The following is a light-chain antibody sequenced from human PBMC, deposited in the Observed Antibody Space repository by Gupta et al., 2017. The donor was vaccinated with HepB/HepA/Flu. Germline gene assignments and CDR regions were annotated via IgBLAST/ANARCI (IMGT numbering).Light chain of an antibody. V-gene: IGKV1-39*01. Sequence: DIQMTQSPSSLSASVGDRLTITCRASQSISGYLNWYQQKARAAPKLLIFAASSLQNGVPLRFSGGRSGRDFTLTISRLQPEDFATYYCQQRFTSPWTFGQGTKVEIK. CDR3: QQRFTSPWT. CDR1: QSISGY. CDR2: AAS. J-gene: IGKJ1*01.